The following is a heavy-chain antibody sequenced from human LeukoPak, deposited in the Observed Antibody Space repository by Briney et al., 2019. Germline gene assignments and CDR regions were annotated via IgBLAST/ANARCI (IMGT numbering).Heavy chain of an antibody. CDR3: ARDIGYYDSSGYCDY. V-gene: IGHV3-30*04. CDR2: ISYDGSNK. CDR1: GFTFSSYA. D-gene: IGHD3-22*01. J-gene: IGHJ4*02. Sequence: GSLRLSCAASGFTFSSYAMHWVRQAPGKGLEWVAVISYDGSNKYYADSVKGRFTISRDNSKNTLYLQMNSLRAEDTAVYYCARDIGYYDSSGYCDYWGQGTLVTVSS.